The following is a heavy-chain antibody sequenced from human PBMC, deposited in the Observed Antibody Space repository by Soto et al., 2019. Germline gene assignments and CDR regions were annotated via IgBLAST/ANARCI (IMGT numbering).Heavy chain of an antibody. V-gene: IGHV3-21*01. CDR1: GFSFSTYI. Sequence: GSLRHSCAASGFSFSTYIMNWVRQAPGKGLEWVASISTSSTFTYYADSVKGRFTISRDDAKNSLYLQMDSLRADDTALYFCARDLEPVPATAIEYYFDYWGQGTLVTVSS. J-gene: IGHJ4*02. D-gene: IGHD2-2*01. CDR2: ISTSSTFT. CDR3: ARDLEPVPATAIEYYFDY.